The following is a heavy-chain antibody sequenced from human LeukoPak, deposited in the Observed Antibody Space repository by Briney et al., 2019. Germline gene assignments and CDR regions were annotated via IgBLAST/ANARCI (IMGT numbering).Heavy chain of an antibody. CDR2: ILYSGNT. CDR3: ARRGSRQGTTVVTPAFDY. J-gene: IGHJ4*02. Sequence: PSETLSLICAVSGGSISSSGYYWGWIRQPPGKGLEWIGGILYSGNTYYNPSLKSRVTMSVDTSKNQFSLRLSSVTAADTAVYYCARRGSRQGTTVVTPAFDYWGQGTLVTVSS. CDR1: GGSISSSGYY. D-gene: IGHD4-23*01. V-gene: IGHV4-39*01.